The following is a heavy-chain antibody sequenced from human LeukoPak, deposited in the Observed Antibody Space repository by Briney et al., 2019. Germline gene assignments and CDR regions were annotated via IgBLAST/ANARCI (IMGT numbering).Heavy chain of an antibody. D-gene: IGHD6-19*01. Sequence: SETLSLTCTVSGYSISSGYYWGWIRQPPGKGLERIGSIYHSGSTYYNPSLKSRVTISVDTSKNQFSLKLSSVTAADTAVNYCARDQRGIAVAGIPHWGQETLVTVSS. V-gene: IGHV4-38-2*02. J-gene: IGHJ4*02. CDR3: ARDQRGIAVAGIPH. CDR2: IYHSGST. CDR1: GYSISSGYY.